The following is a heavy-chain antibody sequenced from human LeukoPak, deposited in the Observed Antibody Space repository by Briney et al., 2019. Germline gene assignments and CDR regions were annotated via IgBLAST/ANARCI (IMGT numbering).Heavy chain of an antibody. CDR3: ARTRDSSGPDY. V-gene: IGHV4-31*03. J-gene: IGHJ4*02. D-gene: IGHD3-22*01. CDR1: GGSISSGGYY. CDR2: IYYSGST. Sequence: PSETLSLTCTVSGGSISSGGYYWSWIRQHPGKGLEWIGCIYYSGSTYYNPSLKSRVTISVDTSKNQFSLKLSSVTAADTAVYYCARTRDSSGPDYWGQGTLVTVSS.